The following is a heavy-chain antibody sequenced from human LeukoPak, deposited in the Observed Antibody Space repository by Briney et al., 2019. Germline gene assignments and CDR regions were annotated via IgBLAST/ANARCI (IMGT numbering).Heavy chain of an antibody. CDR1: GGSISSYY. V-gene: IGHV4-59*08. CDR2: IYYSGST. J-gene: IGHJ4*02. CDR3: ARRSAAGTLTFDY. Sequence: SETLSLTCTVSGGSISSYYWSWIRQPPRKGLEWIGYIYYSGSTNYNPSLKSRVTISVDTSKNQFSLKLSSVTAADTAVYYCARRSAAGTLTFDYWGQGTLVTVFS. D-gene: IGHD6-13*01.